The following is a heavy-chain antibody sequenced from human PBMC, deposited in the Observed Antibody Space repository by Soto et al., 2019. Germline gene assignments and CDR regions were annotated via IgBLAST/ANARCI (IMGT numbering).Heavy chain of an antibody. CDR1: GFTFSSYS. CDR2: ISSSSSTI. D-gene: IGHD3-3*01. J-gene: IGHJ3*02. V-gene: IGHV3-48*01. CDR3: ARDGPRRFLEWPVAFEI. Sequence: GGSLRLSCAASGFTFSSYSMNWVRQAPGKGLEWVSYISSSSSTIYYADSVKGRFTISRDNAKNSLYLQMNSLRAEDTAVYYCARDGPRRFLEWPVAFEIWGQGTMVTVSS.